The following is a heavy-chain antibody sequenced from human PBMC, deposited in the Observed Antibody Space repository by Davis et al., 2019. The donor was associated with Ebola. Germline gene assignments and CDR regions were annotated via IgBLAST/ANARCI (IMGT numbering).Heavy chain of an antibody. CDR2: IKQDGSEK. CDR1: GFTFSSYW. V-gene: IGHV3-7*01. Sequence: PGGSLRLSCAASGFTFSSYWMSWVRQAPGKGLEWVANIKQDGSEKYYVDPVKGRFTISRDNAKNSLYLQMNSLRAEDTAVYYCARDLDGYPGVFDYWGQGTLVTVSS. J-gene: IGHJ4*02. CDR3: ARDLDGYPGVFDY. D-gene: IGHD5-24*01.